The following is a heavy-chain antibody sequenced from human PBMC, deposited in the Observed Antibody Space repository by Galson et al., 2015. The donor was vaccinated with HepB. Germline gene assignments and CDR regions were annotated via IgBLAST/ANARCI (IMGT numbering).Heavy chain of an antibody. CDR2: ISYDGSNK. D-gene: IGHD1-26*01. CDR3: ARDNGGATLDY. J-gene: IGHJ4*02. V-gene: IGHV3-30*03. Sequence: SLRLSCAASGFTFSSYGMHWVRQAPGKGLEWVAVISYDGSNKYYADSVKGRFTISRDNSKNTLYLQMNSLRAEDTAVYYCARDNGGATLDYWGQGTLVTVSS. CDR1: GFTFSSYG.